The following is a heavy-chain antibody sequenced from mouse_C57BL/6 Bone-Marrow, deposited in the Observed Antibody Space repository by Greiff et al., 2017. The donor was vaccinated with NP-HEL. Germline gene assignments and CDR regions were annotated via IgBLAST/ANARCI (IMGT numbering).Heavy chain of an antibody. CDR1: GYAFSSYW. CDR3: ARRGRGTYFDY. J-gene: IGHJ2*01. Sequence: VKLMESGAELVKPGASVKISCKASGYAFSSYWMNWVKQRPGKGLEWIGQIYPGDGDTNYNGKFKGKATLTADKSSSTAYMQLSSLTSEDSAVYFCARRGRGTYFDYWGQGTTLTVSS. CDR2: IYPGDGDT. V-gene: IGHV1-80*01. D-gene: IGHD1-1*01.